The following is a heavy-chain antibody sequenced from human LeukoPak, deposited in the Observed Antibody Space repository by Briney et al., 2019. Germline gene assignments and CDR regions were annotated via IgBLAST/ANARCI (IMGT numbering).Heavy chain of an antibody. CDR1: GFTFSSYG. V-gene: IGHV3-33*01. CDR3: ARWVVRSGSYYLDY. CDR2: IWYDGSNK. Sequence: PGGSLRLSCAASGFTFSSYGMHWVRQAPGKGLEWVAVIWYDGSNKYYADSVKGRFTISRDNSKNTLYLQMNSLRAEDTAVYYCARWVVRSGSYYLDYWGQGTLVTVSS. J-gene: IGHJ4*02. D-gene: IGHD3-10*01.